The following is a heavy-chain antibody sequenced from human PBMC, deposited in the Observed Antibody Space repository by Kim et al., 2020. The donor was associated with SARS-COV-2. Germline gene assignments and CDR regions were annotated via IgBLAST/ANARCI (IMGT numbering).Heavy chain of an antibody. CDR2: IYYSGST. CDR3: ARVARMGDYYFDY. D-gene: IGHD2-8*01. V-gene: IGHV4-59*13. Sequence: SETLSLTCTVSGGSISSYYWSWIRQPPGKGLEWIGYIYYSGSTNYNPSLKSRVTISVDTSKNQFSLKLSSVTAADTAVYYCARVARMGDYYFDYWGQGTLVTVSS. CDR1: GGSISSYY. J-gene: IGHJ4*02.